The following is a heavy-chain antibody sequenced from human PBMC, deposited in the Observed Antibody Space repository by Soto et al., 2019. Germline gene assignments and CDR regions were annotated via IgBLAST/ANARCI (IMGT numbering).Heavy chain of an antibody. CDR3: ARDYYDSSGRPTIDY. V-gene: IGHV4-34*01. CDR1: GGSFSGYY. J-gene: IGHJ4*02. CDR2: INHSGST. D-gene: IGHD3-22*01. Sequence: QVQLQQWGAGLLKPSETLSLTCAVYGGSFSGYYWSWIRQPPGKGLEWIGEINHSGSTNYNPSLKRRXTXAVDTSKNQFSLKLSSVTAADTAVYYCARDYYDSSGRPTIDYWGQGTLVTVSS.